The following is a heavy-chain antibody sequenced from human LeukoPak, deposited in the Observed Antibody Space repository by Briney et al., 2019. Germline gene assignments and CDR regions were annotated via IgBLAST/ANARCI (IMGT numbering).Heavy chain of an antibody. V-gene: IGHV4-34*01. Sequence: XAVXXGSXXXYYWSWIRQPPGKGLEWIGEINHSGSTNYNPSLTSRVTISVDTSKNQFSLKLSSVTAADTAVYYCARGLHWFDPWGQGTLVTVSS. CDR3: ARGLHWFDP. CDR1: XGSXXXYY. J-gene: IGHJ5*02. CDR2: INHSGST.